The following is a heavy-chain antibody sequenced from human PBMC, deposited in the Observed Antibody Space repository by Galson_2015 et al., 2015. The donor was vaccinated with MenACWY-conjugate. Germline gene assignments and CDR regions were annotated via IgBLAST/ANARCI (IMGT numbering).Heavy chain of an antibody. Sequence: SLRLSCAASGFTFSNYWMTWVRQAPGKGLEWVANIKKQDGSEKYYVDSVKGRFTISRDNAKNSLYLQMNRLRDEDAAVYYCTRDVGDSWGQGTLVAVSS. CDR3: TRDVGDS. V-gene: IGHV3-7*03. J-gene: IGHJ4*02. CDR2: IKKQDGSEK. D-gene: IGHD2-21*02. CDR1: GFTFSNYW.